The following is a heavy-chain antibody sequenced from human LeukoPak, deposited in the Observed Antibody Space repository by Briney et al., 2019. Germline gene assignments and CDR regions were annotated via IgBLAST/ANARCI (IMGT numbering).Heavy chain of an antibody. CDR2: ISYDGSNK. CDR1: GFTFNTYG. J-gene: IGHJ4*02. D-gene: IGHD4-23*01. V-gene: IGHV3-30*18. CDR3: AKGGYGGNAPGY. Sequence: GGSLRLSCAVSGFTFNTYGMHWVRQAPGKGLEWVAVISYDGSNKYYADSVKGRFTISRDNSKNTLYLQMNSLRAEDTAVYYCAKGGYGGNAPGYWGQGTLVTVSS.